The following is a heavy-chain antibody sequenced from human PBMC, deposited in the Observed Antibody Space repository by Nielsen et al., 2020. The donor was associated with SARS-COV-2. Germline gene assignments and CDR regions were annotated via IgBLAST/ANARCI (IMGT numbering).Heavy chain of an antibody. D-gene: IGHD3-22*01. J-gene: IGHJ4*02. Sequence: GGSLRLSCAASGFTFDDYAMHWVRQAPGKGLEWVSLISGDGGSTYYADSVKGRFTISRDNSKNSLYLQMNSLRTEDTALYYCAKDISYYYDSSGYPGVAYWGQGTLVTVSS. CDR1: GFTFDDYA. CDR2: ISGDGGST. CDR3: AKDISYYYDSSGYPGVAY. V-gene: IGHV3-43*02.